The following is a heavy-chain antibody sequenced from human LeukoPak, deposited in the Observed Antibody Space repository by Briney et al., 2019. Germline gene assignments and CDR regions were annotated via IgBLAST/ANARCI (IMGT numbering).Heavy chain of an antibody. Sequence: TSETLSLTCAVYGGSFSGYYWSWIRQPPGKGLEWIGEINHSGSTIYNPSLKSRVTISVDTSKNQFSLKLSSVTAADTAVYYCARGRYDFWSGYYTSWSHDYWGQGTLVTVSS. CDR3: ARGRYDFWSGYYTSWSHDY. CDR2: INHSGST. V-gene: IGHV4-34*01. D-gene: IGHD3-3*01. CDR1: GGSFSGYY. J-gene: IGHJ4*02.